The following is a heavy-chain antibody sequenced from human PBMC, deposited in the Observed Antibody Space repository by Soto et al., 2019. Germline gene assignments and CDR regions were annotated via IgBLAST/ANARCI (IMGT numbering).Heavy chain of an antibody. J-gene: IGHJ3*02. D-gene: IGHD3-16*01. CDR2: VSGSGSTT. V-gene: IGHV3-23*04. Sequence: VQLVESGGGLIEPGGSLRLSCAASGFTFDSFAMNWVRQAPGKGLEWVSSVSGSGSTTYYADSVKGRFIISRDNSKNTLYLHMKSLRVEDTAVYYCAKLGHAFDIWGQGTIVSVSS. CDR1: GFTFDSFA. CDR3: AKLGHAFDI.